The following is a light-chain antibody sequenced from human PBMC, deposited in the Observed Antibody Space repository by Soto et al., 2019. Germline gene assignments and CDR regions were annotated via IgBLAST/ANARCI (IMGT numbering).Light chain of an antibody. CDR3: QRYNSYFPEM. CDR1: QSISSW. J-gene: IGKJ1*01. CDR2: DAS. V-gene: IGKV1-5*01. Sequence: DIQVTQSPSTLSASVGDRVTITCRASQSISSWLAWYQQKPGKAPKLLIYDASSLESGVPSRFSGSGSGTEFALTLSSLQPDDFATYYCQRYNSYFPEMFGQGTKVEIK.